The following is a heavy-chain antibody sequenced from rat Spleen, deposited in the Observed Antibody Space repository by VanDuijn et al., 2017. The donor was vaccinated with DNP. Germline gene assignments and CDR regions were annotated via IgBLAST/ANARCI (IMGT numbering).Heavy chain of an antibody. CDR3: ARGGYDIGTTGTPFDY. V-gene: IGHV4-2*01. J-gene: IGHJ2*01. D-gene: IGHD1-5*01. CDR1: GFNFNDYW. Sequence: EVKLVESGGGLVQPGRSLKLSCAATGFNFNDYWMGWVRQAPGKVLEWIGEINKDSSIINYTPSLKDKFTISRDNAQNTLYLQMSKLGTEDTAIYYCARGGYDIGTTGTPFDYWGQGVMVTVSS. CDR2: INKDSSII.